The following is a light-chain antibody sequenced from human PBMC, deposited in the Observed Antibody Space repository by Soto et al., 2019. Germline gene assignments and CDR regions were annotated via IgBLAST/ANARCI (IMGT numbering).Light chain of an antibody. Sequence: IVMTQSPGTLSVSLGERATLSCRASQSVSSNLAWYQQKPGQAPRLLIYDASTRATGIPPMFSGSGSGTEFTLTISSLQSEDFAAYYCQQYNNWPQTFGQGTKVEIK. CDR2: DAS. CDR3: QQYNNWPQT. J-gene: IGKJ1*01. V-gene: IGKV3-15*01. CDR1: QSVSSN.